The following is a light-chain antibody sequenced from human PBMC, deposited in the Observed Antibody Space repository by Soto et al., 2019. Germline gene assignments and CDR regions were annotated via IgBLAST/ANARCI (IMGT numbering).Light chain of an antibody. CDR3: QQYGSSRLT. J-gene: IGKJ4*01. CDR2: GAS. Sequence: EIVLTQSPGTLSLSPGERVTLSCRASQSVTSSYLAWYQQKPGQAPRLLIYGASTRATGIPDRFSGSGSGTDFTLTISSLEPEDFAVYYCQQYGSSRLTFGGGTTVEIK. V-gene: IGKV3-20*01. CDR1: QSVTSSY.